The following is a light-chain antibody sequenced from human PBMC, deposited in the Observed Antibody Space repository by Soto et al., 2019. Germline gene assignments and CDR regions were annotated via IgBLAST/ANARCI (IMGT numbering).Light chain of an antibody. CDR2: GAS. CDR3: QQYGSSLTWT. V-gene: IGKV3-20*01. J-gene: IGKJ1*01. CDR1: QSVSSSY. Sequence: EIVLTQSPGTLSLSPGERATLSCRASQSVSSSYLAWYQQKPGQAPRLLIYGASSRATGIPDRFSGSGSGTDLTLTISRLAPEDFALYYCQQYGSSLTWTFGQGTKVEIK.